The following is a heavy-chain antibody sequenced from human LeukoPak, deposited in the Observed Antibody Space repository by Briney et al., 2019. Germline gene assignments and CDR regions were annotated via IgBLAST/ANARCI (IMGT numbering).Heavy chain of an antibody. CDR3: ARAQVVRNAFDI. J-gene: IGHJ3*02. CDR1: GFTFSSYS. D-gene: IGHD3-22*01. V-gene: IGHV3-21*01. CDR2: ISSSSSYI. Sequence: KSGGSLRLSCAASGFTFSSYSMNWVRQAPGKGLEWVSSISSSSSYIYYADSVKGRFTISRDNAKNSLYLQMNSLRAEDTAVYYCARAQVVRNAFDIWGQGTMVTVSS.